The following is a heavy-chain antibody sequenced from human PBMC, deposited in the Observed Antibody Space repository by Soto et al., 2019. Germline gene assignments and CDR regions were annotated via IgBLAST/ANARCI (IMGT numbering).Heavy chain of an antibody. V-gene: IGHV3-48*03. CDR3: ASPDRPAYYYYGMDV. Sequence: PGGSLRLSCAASGFTFSSYEMNWVRQAPGKGLEWVSYISSSGSTIYYADSVKGRFTISRDNAKNSLYLQMNSLRAEDTAVYYCASPDRPAYYYYGMDVWGQGTTVTV. CDR2: ISSSGSTI. CDR1: GFTFSSYE. J-gene: IGHJ6*02.